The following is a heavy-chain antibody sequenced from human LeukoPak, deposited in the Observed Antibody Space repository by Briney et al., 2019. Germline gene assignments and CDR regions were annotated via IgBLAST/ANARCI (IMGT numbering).Heavy chain of an antibody. J-gene: IGHJ1*01. CDR3: ARDSIILAYCGGDCYDAEYFQH. CDR2: IKYDGIDK. D-gene: IGHD2-21*02. Sequence: PGGSLRLSCAASGFIFTDYWMNWVRQAPGKGLEWVAMIKYDGIDKQYLDSVKGRFTISRDNAKNSLYLQMNSLRAEDTAVYYCARDSIILAYCGGDCYDAEYFQHWGQGTLVTVSS. CDR1: GFIFTDYW. V-gene: IGHV3-7*01.